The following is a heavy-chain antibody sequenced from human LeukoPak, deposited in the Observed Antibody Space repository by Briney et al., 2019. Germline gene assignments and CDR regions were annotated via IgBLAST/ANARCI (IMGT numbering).Heavy chain of an antibody. D-gene: IGHD3-10*01. Sequence: GESLKISCKGSGYSFTNYWIGWVRQMPGKGLEWMGIMHPGDSNTRYSPSFQGQVTISADKSITTAYLQWSSLKASDTAMYYCMRLNYYDSGSYYNVNYNWFDPWGQGTLVTVSS. CDR2: MHPGDSNT. V-gene: IGHV5-51*01. CDR3: MRLNYYDSGSYYNVNYNWFDP. J-gene: IGHJ5*02. CDR1: GYSFTNYW.